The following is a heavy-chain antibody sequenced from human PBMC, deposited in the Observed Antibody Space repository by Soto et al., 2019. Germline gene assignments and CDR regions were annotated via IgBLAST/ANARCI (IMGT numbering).Heavy chain of an antibody. V-gene: IGHV3-15*01. D-gene: IGHD3-10*01. CDR3: TTEPITMVRGVIIMNWFDP. CDR2: IKSKTDGGTT. Sequence: EVQLVESGGGLVKPGGSLRLSCAASGFTFSNAWMSWVRQAPGKGLEWVGRIKSKTDGGTTDYAAPVKGRCTISRDDSKNTLYLQMNSLKTYNTAVYYCTTEPITMVRGVIIMNWFDPWGQGTLVTVSS. J-gene: IGHJ5*02. CDR1: GFTFSNAW.